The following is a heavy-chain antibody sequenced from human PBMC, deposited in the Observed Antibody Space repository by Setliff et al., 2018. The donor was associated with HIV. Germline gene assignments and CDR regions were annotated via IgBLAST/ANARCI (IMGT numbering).Heavy chain of an antibody. CDR2: IYQSGSI. V-gene: IGHV4-38-2*01. J-gene: IGHJ4*02. CDR3: ARLHGDFYFDL. D-gene: IGHD4-17*01. CDR1: GYSINSGFS. Sequence: SETLSLTCAASGYSINSGFSRAWIRQPPGQGPQWIGSIYQSGSIYYNPSLQSRVTISVDTSKNQFSLRLSSVTAADTAVYYCARLHGDFYFDLWGQGTLVTVSS.